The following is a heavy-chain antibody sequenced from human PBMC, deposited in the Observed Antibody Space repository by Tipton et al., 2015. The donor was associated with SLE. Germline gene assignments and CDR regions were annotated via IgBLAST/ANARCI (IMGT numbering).Heavy chain of an antibody. D-gene: IGHD6-13*01. J-gene: IGHJ1*01. CDR2: IYYSGST. V-gene: IGHV4-34*01. Sequence: TLSLTCAVYGGSFSGYYWSWIRQPPGKGLEWIGSIYYSGSTYYNPSLKSRVTISVDTSKNQFSLKLSSVTAADTAVYYCARDEGSWYEYFQHWGQGTLVTVSS. CDR1: GGSFSGYY. CDR3: ARDEGSWYEYFQH.